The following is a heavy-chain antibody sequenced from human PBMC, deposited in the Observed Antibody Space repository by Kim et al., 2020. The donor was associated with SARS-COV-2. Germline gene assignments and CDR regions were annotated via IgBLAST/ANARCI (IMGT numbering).Heavy chain of an antibody. CDR3: ARSLDYSYYMDV. J-gene: IGHJ6*03. CDR1: GGSISRYY. CDR2: IYNSGST. Sequence: ETLSLTCTVSGGSISRYYWSWIRQTPGKGLEWIGYIYNSGSTIYNPSLKSRVTISLDTSKNQFSLKLNSVTAADTAVYFCARSLDYSYYMDVWGKGTT. V-gene: IGHV4-59*01.